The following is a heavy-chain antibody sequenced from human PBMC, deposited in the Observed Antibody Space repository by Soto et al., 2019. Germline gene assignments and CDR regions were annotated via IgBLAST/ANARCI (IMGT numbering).Heavy chain of an antibody. Sequence: SVKVSCKASGYTFTSYGISWVRQAPGQGLEWMGRIIPILGIANYAQKFQGRVTIPAAESTSTAYMELSSLRSEDTAVYYCARGQGGMATLQVHLAYWGQVTLVPVTS. D-gene: IGHD5-12*01. CDR1: GYTFTSYG. J-gene: IGHJ4*02. CDR2: IIPILGIA. CDR3: ARGQGGMATLQVHLAY. V-gene: IGHV1-69*04.